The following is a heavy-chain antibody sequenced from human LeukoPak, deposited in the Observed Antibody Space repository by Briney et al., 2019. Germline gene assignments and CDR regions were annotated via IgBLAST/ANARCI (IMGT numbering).Heavy chain of an antibody. CDR2: IYYCGST. CDR1: GGSISSYY. CDR3: ARTLRGYSYGPFDY. Sequence: SETLSLTCTVSGGSISSYYWSWLRQPPGKGLEWMGYIYYCGSTNYNPSLKSRVAISVDTSKNQFSLKLSSVTAADTAVYYCARTLRGYSYGPFDYWGQGTLVTVSS. J-gene: IGHJ4*02. D-gene: IGHD5-18*01. V-gene: IGHV4-59*01.